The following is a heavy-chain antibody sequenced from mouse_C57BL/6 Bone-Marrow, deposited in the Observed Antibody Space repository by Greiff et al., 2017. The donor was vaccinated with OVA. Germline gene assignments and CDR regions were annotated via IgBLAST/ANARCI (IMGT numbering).Heavy chain of an antibody. D-gene: IGHD2-4*01. V-gene: IGHV8-12*01. CDR3: ARSLYYDYDDYAMDY. CDR2: IYWDDDK. J-gene: IGHJ4*01. CDR1: GFSLSTSGMG. Sequence: QVTLKESGPGILQSSQTLSLTCSFSGFSLSTSGMGVSWIRQPSGKGLEWLAHIYWDDDKRYNPSLKSRLTISKDTSRNQVFLKITSVDTADTATYYCARSLYYDYDDYAMDYWGQGTSVTVSS.